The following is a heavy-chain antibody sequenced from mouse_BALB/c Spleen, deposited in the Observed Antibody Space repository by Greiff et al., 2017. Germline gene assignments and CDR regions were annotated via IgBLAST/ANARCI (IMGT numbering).Heavy chain of an antibody. CDR3: ADDDDGPFAY. CDR1: GFNIKDTY. Sequence: VQLQQSGAELVKPGASVKLSCTASGFNIKDTYMHWVKQRPEQGLEWIGRIDPANGTTKYDPKFQGKATITADTSSNTAYLQLSSLTSEDTAVYYCADDDDGPFAYWGQGTLVTVSA. D-gene: IGHD2-4*01. J-gene: IGHJ3*01. V-gene: IGHV14-3*02. CDR2: IDPANGTT.